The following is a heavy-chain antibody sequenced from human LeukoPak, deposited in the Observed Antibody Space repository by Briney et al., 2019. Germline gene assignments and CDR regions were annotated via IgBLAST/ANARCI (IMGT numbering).Heavy chain of an antibody. Sequence: QAGGSLRLSCAASGFTFSSYAMSWVRQAPGKGLEWVAVISYDGSNKYYADSVKGRFTISRDNSKNTLYLQMNSLRAGDTAVYYCARDPLVFGVVNNWFDPWGQGTLVTVSS. CDR2: ISYDGSNK. D-gene: IGHD3-3*01. V-gene: IGHV3-30*04. CDR1: GFTFSSYA. J-gene: IGHJ5*02. CDR3: ARDPLVFGVVNNWFDP.